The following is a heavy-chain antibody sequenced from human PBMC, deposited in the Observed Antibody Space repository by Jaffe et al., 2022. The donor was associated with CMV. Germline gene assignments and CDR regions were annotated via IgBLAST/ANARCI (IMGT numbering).Heavy chain of an antibody. V-gene: IGHV4-31*03. CDR1: GGSISRGPYY. J-gene: IGHJ3*02. Sequence: QVQLQESGPGLVKPSQTLSLTCTVSGGSISRGPYYWSWLRRHPGQGLEWIAYIYYSGTTYYNPSLRSRVGISVDTSKDQFSLRMNSVTAADTAVYYCARARFSAKYKYDNSEDAFDIWGQGTMVTVSS. D-gene: IGHD3-22*01. CDR3: ARARFSAKYKYDNSEDAFDI. CDR2: IYYSGTT.